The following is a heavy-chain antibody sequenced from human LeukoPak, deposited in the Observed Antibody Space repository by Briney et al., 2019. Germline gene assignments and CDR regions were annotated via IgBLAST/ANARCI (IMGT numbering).Heavy chain of an antibody. V-gene: IGHV3-66*02. D-gene: IGHD4-17*01. CDR3: AKKDDYGDYVTFGDN. Sequence: PGGSLRLSCAASGFTVSSNYMSWVRQAPGKGLEWVSVIYSGGSTYYADSVKGRFTISRDNSKNTLYLQMNSLRAEDTALYYCAKKDDYGDYVTFGDNWGQGTLVTVSS. CDR1: GFTVSSNY. J-gene: IGHJ4*02. CDR2: IYSGGST.